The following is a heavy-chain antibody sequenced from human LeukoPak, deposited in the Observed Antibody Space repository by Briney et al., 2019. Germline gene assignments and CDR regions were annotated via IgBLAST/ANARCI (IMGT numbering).Heavy chain of an antibody. V-gene: IGHV3-7*04. J-gene: IGHJ5*02. CDR1: GFTFSNYW. CDR3: ARDMIILQS. Sequence: GGSLRLSCAASGFTFSNYWMTWVRQAPGKGLEWVANIKQDGSEKYYVDSVKGRFTISRDNAKKSLYLQMNSLRAEDTAVYFCARDMIILQSWGQGTLVTVSS. CDR2: IKQDGSEK. D-gene: IGHD3-16*01.